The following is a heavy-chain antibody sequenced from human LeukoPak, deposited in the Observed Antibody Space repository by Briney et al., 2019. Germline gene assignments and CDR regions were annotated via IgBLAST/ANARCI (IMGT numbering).Heavy chain of an antibody. V-gene: IGHV3-30-3*01. CDR1: GFTFRNYV. D-gene: IGHD3-10*01. Sequence: GGSLRLSCAASGFTFRNYVIHWVRQAPGKGLEWVAVTSSDLNVKLYADSVKGRSTISRDSSRSALYLQMNSLRPEDTAIYYCAREGYYGSGSPPSLYFDYWGQGTLVTVSS. J-gene: IGHJ4*02. CDR3: AREGYYGSGSPPSLYFDY. CDR2: TSSDLNVK.